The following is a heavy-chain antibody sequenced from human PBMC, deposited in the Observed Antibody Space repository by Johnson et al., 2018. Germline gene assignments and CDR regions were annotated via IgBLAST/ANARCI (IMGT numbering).Heavy chain of an antibody. CDR2: VNSDGYST. J-gene: IGHJ3*02. D-gene: IGHD1-14*01. CDR1: GFTFSSYW. CDR3: AGGTDPHFDI. V-gene: IGHV3-74*02. Sequence: VQLVQSGGGVVQPGRSLRLSCAASGFTFSSYWMNWVRQAPGKGLVWVSRVNSDGYSTAYVDSVKGRFTISRDNSKNTLYLQMNSLRAEDTAVYSCAGGTDPHFDIWGQGTMVTVSS.